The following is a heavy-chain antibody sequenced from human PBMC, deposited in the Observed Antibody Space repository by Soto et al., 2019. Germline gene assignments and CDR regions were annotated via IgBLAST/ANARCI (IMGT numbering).Heavy chain of an antibody. D-gene: IGHD1-1*01. CDR3: ARHGGTGTGFGYYYGMDV. V-gene: IGHV5-51*01. CDR2: IYPGDSDT. J-gene: IGHJ6*02. CDR1: GYSFTSYW. Sequence: GESLKISCKGSGYSFTSYWIGWVRQMPGKGLEWMGIIYPGDSDTRYSPYFQGQVTISADKSISTAYLQWSSLKASDTAMYYWARHGGTGTGFGYYYGMDVWGQGTTDTVSS.